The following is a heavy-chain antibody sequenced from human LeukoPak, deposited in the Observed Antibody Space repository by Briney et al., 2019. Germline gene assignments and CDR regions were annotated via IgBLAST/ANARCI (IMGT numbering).Heavy chain of an antibody. CDR2: ISSSGSTI. Sequence: PGGSLRLSCAASGFTFSDYYMSWIRQAPGKGLEWVSYISSSGSTIYYADSVKGRFTISRDNAKNSLYLQMNSLRAEDTAVYYCARAARSSSWTSDYWGQGTLVTVSP. J-gene: IGHJ4*02. CDR1: GFTFSDYY. V-gene: IGHV3-11*04. CDR3: ARAARSSSWTSDY. D-gene: IGHD6-13*01.